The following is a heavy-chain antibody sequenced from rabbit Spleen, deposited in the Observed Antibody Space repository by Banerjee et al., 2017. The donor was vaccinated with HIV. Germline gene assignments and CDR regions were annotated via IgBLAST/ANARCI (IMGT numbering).Heavy chain of an antibody. CDR1: GFDLSSYYYH. J-gene: IGHJ6*01. D-gene: IGHD8-1*01. CDR3: ARDAGSSFSTYGMDL. Sequence: QEQLVESGGDLVKPEGSLTLTCTASGFDLSSYYYHMCWVRQAPGKGLEWIACINIVTGKAVYARWAKGRFIMSRTSSTTVTLQMTSLTAADTATYFCARDAGSSFSTYGMDLWGQGTLVTVS. CDR2: INIVTGKA. V-gene: IGHV1S45*01.